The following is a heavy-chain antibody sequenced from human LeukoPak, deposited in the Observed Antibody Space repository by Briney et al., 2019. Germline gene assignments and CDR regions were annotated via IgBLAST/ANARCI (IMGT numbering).Heavy chain of an antibody. D-gene: IGHD2-2*01. CDR3: ARDAGRRYCSSTSCLMGAY. CDR1: GYTFTGYY. V-gene: IGHV1-2*02. CDR2: INPNSGGT. J-gene: IGHJ4*02. Sequence: ASVKVSCKASGYTFTGYYMHWVRQAPGQGLEWMGWINPNSGGTNYAQKFQGRVTMTRDTSISTAYMELSRLRSDDTAVDYCARDAGRRYCSSTSCLMGAYWGQGTLVTVSS.